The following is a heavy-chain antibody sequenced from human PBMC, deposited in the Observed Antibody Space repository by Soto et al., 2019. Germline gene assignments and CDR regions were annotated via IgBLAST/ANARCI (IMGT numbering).Heavy chain of an antibody. CDR1: GFTFSSYG. Sequence: GGSLRLSCAASGFTFSSYGMHWVRQAPGKGLEWVAVISYDGSNKYYADSVKGRFTISRDNSKNTLYLQMNSLRAEDTAVYYCAKDFGSGSYYDGYYYYGMDVWGQGTTVTVSS. CDR2: ISYDGSNK. V-gene: IGHV3-30*18. J-gene: IGHJ6*02. D-gene: IGHD3-10*01. CDR3: AKDFGSGSYYDGYYYYGMDV.